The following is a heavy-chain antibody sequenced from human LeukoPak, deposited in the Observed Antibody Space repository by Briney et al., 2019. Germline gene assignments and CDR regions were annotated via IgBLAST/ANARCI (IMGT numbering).Heavy chain of an antibody. CDR3: ARDAT. V-gene: IGHV4-34*01. D-gene: IGHD1-26*01. CDR1: GGSFSGYY. J-gene: IGHJ6*04. Sequence: SETLSLTCAVYGGSFSGYYWSWIRQPPGKGLEWIGSIYYSGSTYYNPSLKSRVTISVDTSKNQFSLKLSSVTAADTAVYYCARDATWGKGTTVTVSS. CDR2: IYYSGST.